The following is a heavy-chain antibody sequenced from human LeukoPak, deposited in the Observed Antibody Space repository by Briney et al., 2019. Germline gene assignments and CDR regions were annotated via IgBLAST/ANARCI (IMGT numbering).Heavy chain of an antibody. CDR3: ARLKGVGGARYYDILTGYYHFDY. CDR1: GGSISSYY. V-gene: IGHV4-4*07. CDR2: IYTSGST. J-gene: IGHJ4*02. Sequence: SETLSLTCTVSGGSISSYYWSWIRQPAGKGLEWTGRIYTSGSTNYNPSLKSRVTISVDKSKNQFSLKLSSVTAADTAVYYCARLKGVGGARYYDILTGYYHFDYWGQGTLVTVSS. D-gene: IGHD3-9*01.